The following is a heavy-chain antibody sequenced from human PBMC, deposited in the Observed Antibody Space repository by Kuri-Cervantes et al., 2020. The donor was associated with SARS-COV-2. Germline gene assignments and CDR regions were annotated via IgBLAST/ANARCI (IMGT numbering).Heavy chain of an antibody. CDR1: GFTFSSYA. V-gene: IGHV3-30*04. D-gene: IGHD3-16*01. Sequence: GGSLRLSCAASGFTFSSYAMHWVRQAPGKGLEWVAAISFDGSNKHYADSVKGRFTISRDNSKNTLYLQMNSLRVEDSAVFYGARRHWDRAFGDALDFWGQGTTVTVSS. J-gene: IGHJ3*01. CDR3: ARRHWDRAFGDALDF. CDR2: ISFDGSNK.